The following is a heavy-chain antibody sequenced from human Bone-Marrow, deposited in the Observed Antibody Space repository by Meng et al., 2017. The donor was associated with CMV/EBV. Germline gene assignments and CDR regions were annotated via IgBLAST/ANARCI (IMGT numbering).Heavy chain of an antibody. CDR2: IYYSGST. Sequence: GSLRLSCTVSGGSISSYYWSWIRQPPGKGLEWIGYIYYSGSTNYNPSLKSRVTISVDTSKNQFSLKLSSVTAADTAVYYCARVGWYSSGWKAPVRGMDVWGQGTTVTVSS. CDR3: ARVGWYSSGWKAPVRGMDV. CDR1: GGSISSYY. J-gene: IGHJ6*02. D-gene: IGHD6-19*01. V-gene: IGHV4-59*01.